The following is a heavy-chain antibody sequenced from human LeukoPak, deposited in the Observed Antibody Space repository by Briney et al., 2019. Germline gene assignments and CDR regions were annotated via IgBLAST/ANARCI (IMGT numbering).Heavy chain of an antibody. Sequence: ASVKVSCKVSGYTLSELSMHWVRQAPGKGLEWMGGFDPEDGETVYAQKFQGRVTMTEDTSTHTAYMELSSLRSEDTAVYYCGTPKVYYYGSGVEYYFDYWGQGTLVTVSS. J-gene: IGHJ4*02. CDR1: GYTLSELS. D-gene: IGHD3-10*01. V-gene: IGHV1-24*01. CDR3: GTPKVYYYGSGVEYYFDY. CDR2: FDPEDGET.